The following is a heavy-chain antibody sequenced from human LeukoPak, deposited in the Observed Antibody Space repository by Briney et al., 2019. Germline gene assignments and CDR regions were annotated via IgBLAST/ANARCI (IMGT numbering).Heavy chain of an antibody. Sequence: PGGSLRLSCAASGFTFSSYGMHWVRQAPGKGLEWVAVISYDGSNKYYADSVKGRFTISRDNSKNTLYLQMNSLRAEDTAVYYCGKDPHNLEYSYGWVGLYYFGYWGQGTLVTVSS. CDR3: GKDPHNLEYSYGWVGLYYFGY. CDR2: ISYDGSNK. CDR1: GFTFSSYG. D-gene: IGHD5-18*01. J-gene: IGHJ4*02. V-gene: IGHV3-30*18.